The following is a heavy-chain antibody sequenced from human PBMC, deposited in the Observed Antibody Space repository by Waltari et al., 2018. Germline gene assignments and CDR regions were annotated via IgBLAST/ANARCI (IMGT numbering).Heavy chain of an antibody. CDR2: IYYSGST. D-gene: IGHD1-1*01. CDR1: GGSISSSSYY. CDR3: ARDLGLTQLILDYYYGMDV. V-gene: IGHV4-39*07. J-gene: IGHJ6*02. Sequence: QLQLQESGPGLVKPSETLSLPCTVSGGSISSSSYYWGWIRQPPGTGLEWIGSIYYSGSTYYNPSLKSRVTISVDTSKNQFSLKLSSVTAADTAVYYCARDLGLTQLILDYYYGMDVWGQGTTVTVSS.